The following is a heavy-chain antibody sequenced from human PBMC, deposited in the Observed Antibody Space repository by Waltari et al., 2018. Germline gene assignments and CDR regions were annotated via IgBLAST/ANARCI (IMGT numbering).Heavy chain of an antibody. CDR2: ISWNSGSI. D-gene: IGHD6-6*01. Sequence: EVQLVESGGGLVQPGRSLRLSCAASGFTFDDYAMHWVRQAPGKGLEWVSGISWNSGSIGYADSVKGRFTISRDNAKNSLYLQMNSLRAEDTAVYYCARDQPFIAARPFDYWGQGTLVTVSS. CDR1: GFTFDDYA. J-gene: IGHJ4*02. V-gene: IGHV3-9*01. CDR3: ARDQPFIAARPFDY.